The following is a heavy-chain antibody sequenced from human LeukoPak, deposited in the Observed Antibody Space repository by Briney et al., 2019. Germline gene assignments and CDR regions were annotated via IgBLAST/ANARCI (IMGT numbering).Heavy chain of an antibody. CDR2: ISSNGGST. Sequence: GGSLRLSCSASGFTFSNYTMHWVRQAPGKGLEYVSSISSNGGSTYSADSVKGRFTISRDNSKNTLYLQMSSLRVEDTAVYYCAKSLATGWYVNEYWGQGTLVTVSS. CDR3: AKSLATGWYVNEY. V-gene: IGHV3-64D*09. D-gene: IGHD6-19*01. J-gene: IGHJ4*02. CDR1: GFTFSNYT.